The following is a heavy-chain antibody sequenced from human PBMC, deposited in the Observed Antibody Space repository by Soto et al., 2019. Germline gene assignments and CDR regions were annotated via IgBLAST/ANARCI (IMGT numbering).Heavy chain of an antibody. Sequence: QVPLVQSGAEVKKPGASVKVSCKASGYTFTSYAMHWVRQAPGQRLEWMGWINAGNGNTKYSQKFQGRVTITRDTSASTAYMELSSLRSEDTAVYYCARDPPWGTSDYYGMDVWGQGTTVTVSS. J-gene: IGHJ6*02. CDR1: GYTFTSYA. CDR3: ARDPPWGTSDYYGMDV. D-gene: IGHD3-16*01. CDR2: INAGNGNT. V-gene: IGHV1-3*01.